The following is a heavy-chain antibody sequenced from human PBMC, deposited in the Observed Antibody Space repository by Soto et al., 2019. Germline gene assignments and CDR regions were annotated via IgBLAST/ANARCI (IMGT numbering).Heavy chain of an antibody. Sequence: EVQLLQSGGGLVQPGGSLRLSCAASGFTFSSYVMSWVRQGPGKGLEWVSTISDSASSTYYTDSVKGRFTISRDNSKNTLYLQMNSLRAEDTAIYYCAKDICDYSSGSFYFHYWGQGTLVTVSS. V-gene: IGHV3-23*01. CDR3: AKDICDYSSGSFYFHY. J-gene: IGHJ4*02. CDR2: ISDSASST. CDR1: GFTFSSYV. D-gene: IGHD6-19*01.